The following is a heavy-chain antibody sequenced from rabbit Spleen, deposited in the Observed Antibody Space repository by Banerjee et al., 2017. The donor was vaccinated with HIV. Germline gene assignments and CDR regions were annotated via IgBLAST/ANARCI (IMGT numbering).Heavy chain of an antibody. V-gene: IGHV1S45*01. CDR3: ARDLAAWNSGSYAFNL. CDR1: GVSFNDKDV. Sequence: QEQLEESGGGLVKPEGSLTLTCKASGVSFNDKDVMCWVRQAPGKGPEFIACIYNGDGTTYYASWVNGRFTVSKTSSTTVTLRMTSLTGADTATYFCARDLAAWNSGSYAFNLWGPGTLVTVS. CDR2: IYNGDGTT. D-gene: IGHD1-1*01. J-gene: IGHJ4*01.